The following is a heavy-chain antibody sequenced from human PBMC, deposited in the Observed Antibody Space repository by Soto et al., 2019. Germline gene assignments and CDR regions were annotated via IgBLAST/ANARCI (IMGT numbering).Heavy chain of an antibody. V-gene: IGHV1-24*01. CDR1: GYTLTELS. CDR3: ATDLINYYDSSGPGGY. CDR2: FDPEDGET. D-gene: IGHD3-22*01. Sequence: ASVKVSCKVSGYTLTELSMHWVRQAPGKGLEWMGGFDPEDGETIYAQKFQGRVTMTEDTSTDTAYMELSSLRSEDTAVYYCATDLINYYDSSGPGGYWGQGTLVTVS. J-gene: IGHJ4*02.